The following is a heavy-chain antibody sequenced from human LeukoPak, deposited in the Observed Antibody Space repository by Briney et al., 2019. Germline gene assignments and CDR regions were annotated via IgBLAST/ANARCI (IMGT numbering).Heavy chain of an antibody. V-gene: IGHV3-23*01. CDR1: GFAFSSYA. CDR3: ANDYRSGSFHDF. CDR2: ISRRDDYT. D-gene: IGHD3-10*01. Sequence: GGSLRLSCAASGFAFSSYAMSWVRQPPGKGLEWVSVISRRDDYTYYADSVKGRFTISRDNSKNTLYLQMNTLRAEDTAVYYCANDYRSGSFHDFWGQGTLVTISS. J-gene: IGHJ4*02.